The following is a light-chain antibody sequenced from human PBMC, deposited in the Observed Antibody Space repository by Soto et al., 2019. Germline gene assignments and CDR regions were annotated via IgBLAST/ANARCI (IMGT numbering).Light chain of an antibody. CDR3: HQYDSSPRT. CDR2: GAS. J-gene: IGKJ4*01. V-gene: IGKV3-20*01. CDR1: QSVSSSY. Sequence: EIELTQSPGTLSLSPGERATLSCRASQSVSSSYLAWYQQKPGQAPRLLIYGASSRATGIPERFSGSGSGTDFTLTISRLEPEDFAVYYCHQYDSSPRTFGRGTKVEIK.